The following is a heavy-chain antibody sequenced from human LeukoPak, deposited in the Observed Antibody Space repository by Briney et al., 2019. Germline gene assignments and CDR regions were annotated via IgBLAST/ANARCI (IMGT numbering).Heavy chain of an antibody. CDR2: IYYSGST. Sequence: PSETLSLTCTVSGGSISSYYWSWIRQPPGKGLEWIGYIYYSGSTNYNPSLKSRVTISVDTSKNQFSLKLSSVTAEDTAVYYCARFLGGSGSFFDYWGQGTLVTVSS. CDR3: ARFLGGSGSFFDY. D-gene: IGHD3-10*01. V-gene: IGHV4-59*01. J-gene: IGHJ4*02. CDR1: GGSISSYY.